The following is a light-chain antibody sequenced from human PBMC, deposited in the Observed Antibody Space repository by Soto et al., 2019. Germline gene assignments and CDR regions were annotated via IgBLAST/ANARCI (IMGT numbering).Light chain of an antibody. J-gene: IGLJ2*01. Sequence: QSALTQPASVSGSPGQSITISCTGTSVDVGSYNLVSWYQQQPGKAPKLMIYGDSKRPSGVSNRFSGSKSGNTASRTISGLQAEDEADYYGCSYAGSSTPHVVFGGGTKLTVL. V-gene: IGLV2-23*01. CDR3: CSYAGSSTPHVV. CDR2: GDS. CDR1: SVDVGSYNL.